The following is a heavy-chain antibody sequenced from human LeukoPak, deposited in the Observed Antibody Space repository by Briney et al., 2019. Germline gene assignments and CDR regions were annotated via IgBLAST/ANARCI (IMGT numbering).Heavy chain of an antibody. Sequence: GGSLKLSCAASGFTFSGSAMHWVRQASGKGLEWVGRIRSKANSYATAYAASVKGKFTISRDDSKNTAYLQMNSLRAEDTAVYYCAKDHELVATSVDYWGQGTLVTVSS. CDR2: IRSKANSYAT. J-gene: IGHJ4*02. D-gene: IGHD5-12*01. CDR3: AKDHELVATSVDY. CDR1: GFTFSGSA. V-gene: IGHV3-73*01.